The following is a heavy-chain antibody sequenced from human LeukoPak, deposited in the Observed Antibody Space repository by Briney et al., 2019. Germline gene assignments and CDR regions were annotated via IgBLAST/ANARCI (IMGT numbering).Heavy chain of an antibody. Sequence: PGGSLRLSCAASGFTFSSYAMSWVRQAPGQGLEWVSAISGSGGSTYYADSVKGRFTISRDNSKNTLYLQMNSLRAEDTAVYYCAKLTTVTDYYYYYMDVWGKGTTVTVSS. CDR1: GFTFSSYA. CDR2: ISGSGGST. D-gene: IGHD4-11*01. J-gene: IGHJ6*03. CDR3: AKLTTVTDYYYYYMDV. V-gene: IGHV3-23*01.